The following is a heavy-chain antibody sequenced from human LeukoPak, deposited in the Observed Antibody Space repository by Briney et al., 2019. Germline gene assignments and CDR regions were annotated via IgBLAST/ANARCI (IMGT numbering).Heavy chain of an antibody. CDR2: IKQDGSEK. V-gene: IGHV3-7*01. CDR3: TSVGSWYCNDY. J-gene: IGHJ4*02. D-gene: IGHD6-13*01. Sequence: PGGSLRLSCAASGFTFSSYWMSWVRQAPGKGLEWVANIKQDGSEKYYVDSVKGRFTISRDNAKNSLCLQMNSLRAEDTAVYYCTSVGSWYCNDYWGQGTLVTVSS. CDR1: GFTFSSYW.